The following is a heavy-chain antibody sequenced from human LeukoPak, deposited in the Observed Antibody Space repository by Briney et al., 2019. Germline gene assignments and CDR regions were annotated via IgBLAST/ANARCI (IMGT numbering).Heavy chain of an antibody. D-gene: IGHD6-13*01. J-gene: IGHJ4*02. CDR1: GGSISSGGYY. V-gene: IGHV4-30-2*01. CDR2: IYHSGST. CDR3: ARGKSEHSSSWYGGDY. Sequence: SQTLSLTCTVSGGSISSGGYYWSWIRQPPGKGLEWIGYIYHSGSTYYNPSLKSRVTISVDRSKNQFSLKLSSVTAADTAVYYCARGKSEHSSSWYGGDYWGQGTLVTVSS.